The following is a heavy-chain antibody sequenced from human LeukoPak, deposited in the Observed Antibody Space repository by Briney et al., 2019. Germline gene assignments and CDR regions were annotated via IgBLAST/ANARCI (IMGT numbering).Heavy chain of an antibody. CDR3: TRGLLWFGELLKGQYYFDC. Sequence: GGSLRLSCAASGFTFSDYYMSWIRQAPGKGLAWVSYISSSGSTIYYADSVEGRFTISRDNAKNSLYLQMNSLRDEDTAVYYCTRGLLWFGELLKGQYYFDCWGQGTLVTVSS. CDR1: GFTFSDYY. D-gene: IGHD3-10*01. CDR2: ISSSGSTI. V-gene: IGHV3-11*01. J-gene: IGHJ4*02.